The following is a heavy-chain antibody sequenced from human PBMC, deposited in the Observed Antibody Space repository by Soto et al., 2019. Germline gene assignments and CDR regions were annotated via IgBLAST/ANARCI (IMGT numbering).Heavy chain of an antibody. V-gene: IGHV1-46*01. D-gene: IGHD6-19*01. CDR1: GFIFSKYY. J-gene: IGHJ4*02. Sequence: ASVKVSCTASGFIFSKYYMHWVRQAPGQGLEWVGIINPSGTRTSCAPKFQGRVTMTRDTSTSTVYMELSSLRVEETAVYYCAGRDRSVWYAYWGQGTLVTVSS. CDR3: AGRDRSVWYAY. CDR2: INPSGTRT.